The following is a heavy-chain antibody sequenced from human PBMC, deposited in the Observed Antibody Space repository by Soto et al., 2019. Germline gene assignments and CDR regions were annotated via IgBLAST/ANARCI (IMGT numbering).Heavy chain of an antibody. V-gene: IGHV3-43D*04. CDR3: ATASHAFDI. J-gene: IGHJ3*02. CDR1: GFTFDDYA. Sequence: GGSLRLSCAASGFTFDDYAMHWVRQAPGKGLEWVSLISWDGGSTYYADSVKGRFTISRDNSKNSLYLQMNSLRAEDTALYYCATASHAFDIWGQGTMVPVSS. CDR2: ISWDGGST.